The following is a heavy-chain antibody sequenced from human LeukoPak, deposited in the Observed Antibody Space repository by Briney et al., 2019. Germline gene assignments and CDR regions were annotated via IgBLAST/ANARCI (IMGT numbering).Heavy chain of an antibody. CDR3: ARDRPTPSGDFCSGGSCYWYYFDY. D-gene: IGHD2-15*01. CDR1: GGTFISYA. V-gene: IGHV1-69*01. CDR2: IIPIFGTA. Sequence: SVKVSCKASGGTFISYAISWVRQAPGQGLEWMGGIIPIFGTANCAQKFQGRVTITADESTSTAYMELSSLRSEDTAVYYCARDRPTPSGDFCSGGSCYWYYFDYWGQGTLVTVSS. J-gene: IGHJ4*02.